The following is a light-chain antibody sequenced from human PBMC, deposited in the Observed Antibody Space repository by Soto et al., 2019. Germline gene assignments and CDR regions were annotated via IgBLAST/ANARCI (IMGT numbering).Light chain of an antibody. Sequence: QSALTQPASVSGSPGQSITISCTGTSSDVGGYNYVSWYQQYPGKAPKFMIYDVSNRPSGVSDRFSGSKSGNTASLTISGLQAEDEADYYCCSYISSSTYVFGTGTKVTVL. V-gene: IGLV2-14*01. CDR3: CSYISSSTYV. CDR2: DVS. CDR1: SSDVGGYNY. J-gene: IGLJ1*01.